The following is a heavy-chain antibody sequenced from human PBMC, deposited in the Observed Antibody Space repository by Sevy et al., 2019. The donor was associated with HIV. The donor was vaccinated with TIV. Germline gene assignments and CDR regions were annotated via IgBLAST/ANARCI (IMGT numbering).Heavy chain of an antibody. Sequence: GGSLRLSCAASGFTVSHSYMNWFRQAPGKGLEWVSVIYIGDSTYYADSVKGRFTISRDNSKNTLYHQMNSLRVEDTAVYYCARAGSSGPGYFDLWGRGTLVTVSS. J-gene: IGHJ2*01. CDR2: IYIGDST. V-gene: IGHV3-53*05. CDR1: GFTVSHSY. D-gene: IGHD3-22*01. CDR3: ARAGSSGPGYFDL.